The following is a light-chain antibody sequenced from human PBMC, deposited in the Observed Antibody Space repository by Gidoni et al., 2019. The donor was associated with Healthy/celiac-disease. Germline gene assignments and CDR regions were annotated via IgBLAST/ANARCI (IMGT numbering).Light chain of an antibody. J-gene: IGKJ2*01. CDR3: QQYGSSRVT. CDR1: QSVSSSY. V-gene: IGKV3-20*01. CDR2: GAS. Sequence: IVLTHSPGTLSFSPGERATLSCRASQSVSSSYLAWYQQKPGQAPRLLIYGASSRATGIPDRFSGSGSGTDFTLTISRLEPEDFAVYYCQQYGSSRVTFGQGTKLEIK.